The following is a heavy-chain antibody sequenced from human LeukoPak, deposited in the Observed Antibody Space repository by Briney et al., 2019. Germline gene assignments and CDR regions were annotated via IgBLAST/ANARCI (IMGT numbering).Heavy chain of an antibody. J-gene: IGHJ4*02. V-gene: IGHV4-4*07. CDR2: IYTRGST. CDR1: GGSISSYY. Sequence: SETLSLTCTVSGGSISSYYWSWMRQPAGRGLEWVGRIYTRGSTNYNPSLKSRVTMSVDTSKNQFSLKLSSVTAADTAVYFCARDDPGSSWGHFDYWGQGPLVTVSS. D-gene: IGHD6-13*01. CDR3: ARDDPGSSWGHFDY.